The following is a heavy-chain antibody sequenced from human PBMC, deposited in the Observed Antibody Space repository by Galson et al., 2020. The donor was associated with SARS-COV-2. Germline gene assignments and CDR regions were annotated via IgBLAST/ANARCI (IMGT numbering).Heavy chain of an antibody. V-gene: IGHV4-61*02. Sequence: SETLSLTCTVSGGSISSATYYWSWIRQPAGKGLEWIGRIYTSGSTNYNPSLQSRVTISIDTSKNQFSLELTSVTAADTAVYFCANGVVAGTGYWGQGILVTVSS. CDR3: ANGVVAGTGY. CDR2: IYTSGST. D-gene: IGHD6-19*01. J-gene: IGHJ4*02. CDR1: GGSISSATYY.